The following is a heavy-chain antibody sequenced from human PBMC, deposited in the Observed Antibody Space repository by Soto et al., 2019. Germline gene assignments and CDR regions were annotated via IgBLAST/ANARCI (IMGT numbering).Heavy chain of an antibody. CDR3: ALWWGTDGVYAVFDY. CDR1: GFTFSSYW. V-gene: IGHV3-74*01. CDR2: INADGSTT. D-gene: IGHD4-17*01. J-gene: IGHJ4*02. Sequence: EVQLVESGGGSVQPGGSLRLSCAASGFTFSSYWMHWVRQVPGKGLMWVSRINADGSTTTYADSVKGRFTVSRVNAKNSLYLQMSSLRVEDTAVYYCALWWGTDGVYAVFDYWGQGTLVTVSS.